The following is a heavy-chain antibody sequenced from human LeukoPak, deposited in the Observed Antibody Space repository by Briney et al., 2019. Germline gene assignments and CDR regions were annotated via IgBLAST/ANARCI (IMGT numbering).Heavy chain of an antibody. CDR3: VSYRAAGFDP. J-gene: IGHJ5*02. D-gene: IGHD6-13*01. V-gene: IGHV3-11*04. Sequence: GGSLRLSCAASGFTFSDYYMSWIRQAPGKGLEWVSYISSSGSTIYYADSVKGRFTISRDNAKNSLYLQMNSLRAEDTAAYYCVSYRAAGFDPWGQGTLVTVSS. CDR2: ISSSGSTI. CDR1: GFTFSDYY.